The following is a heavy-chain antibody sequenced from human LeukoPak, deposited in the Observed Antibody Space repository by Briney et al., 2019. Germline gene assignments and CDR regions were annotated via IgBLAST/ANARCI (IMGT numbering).Heavy chain of an antibody. D-gene: IGHD3-16*02. CDR3: ARRRLGELSSTSFDY. Sequence: GASLKISFKGSGSRFTSYWIGWVRPMPGKGLEWMGIIYPGDSDTRYSPSFQGQVTISADKSISTAYLQWSSLKASDTAMYYCARRRLGELSSTSFDYWGQGTLVTVSS. J-gene: IGHJ4*02. CDR1: GSRFTSYW. V-gene: IGHV5-51*01. CDR2: IYPGDSDT.